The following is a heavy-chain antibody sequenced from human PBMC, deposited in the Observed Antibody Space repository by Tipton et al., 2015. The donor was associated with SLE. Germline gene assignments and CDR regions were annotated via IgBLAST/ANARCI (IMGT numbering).Heavy chain of an antibody. CDR1: GGSVSSTTYS. D-gene: IGHD3-10*01. CDR3: ARGWDYGSGSYYNPLHDY. V-gene: IGHV4-39*07. CDR2: IHFSGRT. Sequence: TLSLTCTVSGGSVSSTTYSWGWIRQPPGKGLEWIGNIHFSGRTYYIPSLKSRVTISVDTSKNQFSLTLRSVTAADTAAYYCARGWDYGSGSYYNPLHDYWGQGTLVTVSS. J-gene: IGHJ4*02.